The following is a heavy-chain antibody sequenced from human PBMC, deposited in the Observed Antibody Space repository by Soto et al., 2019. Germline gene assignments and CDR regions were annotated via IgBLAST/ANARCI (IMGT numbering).Heavy chain of an antibody. J-gene: IGHJ3*01. Sequence: QLLLQESGPRLVKPSATLSLKCTVAGGSVSSDRYLWGWIRQPPGKGLEWIGSIRYSATTNGTTIYTRSRRXGXTXXQGAGAVRCSLRLPSLTATDSDGDDFSRHDVYGSTPRGFHLWGHGTLVSVSS. D-gene: IGHD3-16*01. CDR1: GGSVSSDRYL. CDR3: SRHDVYGSTPRGFHL. V-gene: IGHV4-39*02. CDR2: IRYSATTNGTT.